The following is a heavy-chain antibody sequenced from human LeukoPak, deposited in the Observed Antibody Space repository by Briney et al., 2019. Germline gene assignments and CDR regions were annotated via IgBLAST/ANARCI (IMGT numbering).Heavy chain of an antibody. Sequence: SGGSLRLSCAASGFTFSSYEMNWVRQAPGKGLKWVSYISSSGSTIYYADSVKGRFTISRDNAKNSLYLQMNSLRAEDTAVYYCARDRNYYGSGSYSDYWGQGTLVTVSS. CDR1: GFTFSSYE. CDR2: ISSSGSTI. J-gene: IGHJ4*02. D-gene: IGHD3-10*01. V-gene: IGHV3-48*03. CDR3: ARDRNYYGSGSYSDY.